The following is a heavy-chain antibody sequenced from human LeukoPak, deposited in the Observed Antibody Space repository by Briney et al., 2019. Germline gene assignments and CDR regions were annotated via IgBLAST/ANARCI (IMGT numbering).Heavy chain of an antibody. Sequence: WGSLRLSCAASGFTFSSYGMHWVRQAPGKGLEWVAVISYDGSNKYYADSVKGRFTISRDNSKNTLYLQMNSLRAEDTAVYFCARDGNWAPGNHWGQGTLVTVSS. CDR1: GFTFSSYG. D-gene: IGHD7-27*01. J-gene: IGHJ5*02. V-gene: IGHV3-30*03. CDR3: ARDGNWAPGNH. CDR2: ISYDGSNK.